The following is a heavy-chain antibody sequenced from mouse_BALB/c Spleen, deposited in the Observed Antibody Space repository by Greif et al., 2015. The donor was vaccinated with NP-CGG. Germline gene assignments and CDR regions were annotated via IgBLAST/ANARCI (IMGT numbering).Heavy chain of an antibody. CDR3: ARENYGSSSFAY. CDR2: ISSGGST. D-gene: IGHD1-1*01. V-gene: IGHV5-6-5*01. J-gene: IGHJ3*01. CDR1: GFTFSSYA. Sequence: EVQLVESGGGLVKPGGSLKLSCAASGFTFSSYAMSWVRQTPEKRLEWVASISSGGSTYYPDSVKGRFTISRDNARNILYLQMSSLRSEDTAMYYCARENYGSSSFAYWGQGTLVTVSA.